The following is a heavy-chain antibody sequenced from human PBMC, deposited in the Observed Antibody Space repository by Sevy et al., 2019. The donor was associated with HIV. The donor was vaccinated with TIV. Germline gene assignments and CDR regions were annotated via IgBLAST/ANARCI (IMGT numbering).Heavy chain of an antibody. CDR3: AREGCTRPHDY. D-gene: IGHD2-8*01. CDR1: GFAFYDYS. J-gene: IGHJ4*02. Sequence: GGSLRLSCAASGFAFYDYSMSWIRQAPGKGLEWVATLSFGCGKINYADSVKGRFTMSRDNSKNSFYLQMDNLRVEETALYYCAREGCTRPHDYWGQGTRVTVSS. CDR2: LSFGCGKI. V-gene: IGHV3-23*01.